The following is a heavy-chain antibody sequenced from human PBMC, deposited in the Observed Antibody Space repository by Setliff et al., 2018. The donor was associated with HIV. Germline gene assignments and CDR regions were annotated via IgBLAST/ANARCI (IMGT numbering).Heavy chain of an antibody. CDR1: GGSISSTSYY. J-gene: IGHJ4*02. D-gene: IGHD6-19*01. CDR2: IYYSGGT. CDR3: ARRFEQWLAFDY. V-gene: IGHV4-39*01. Sequence: SETLSLTCTVSGGSISSTSYYWGWIRQPPGKGLEWIGNIYYSGGTDYHPSLKSRATISVDTSKNQFSLKLGSVTAADTAVYFCARRFEQWLAFDYWGQGTLVTVSS.